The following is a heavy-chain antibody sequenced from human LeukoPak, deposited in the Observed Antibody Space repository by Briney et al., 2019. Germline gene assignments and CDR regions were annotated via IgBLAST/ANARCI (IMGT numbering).Heavy chain of an antibody. J-gene: IGHJ4*02. CDR2: ITPDGNAA. V-gene: IGHV3-74*03. Sequence: GGSLRLSCVASGFTFSGHWMHWVHQVPGKGLMAVSRITPDGNAAAHADSVKGRFTISRDNAKNTLYLDMNSLTAEDTALYYCARSGYSNGYDYWGQGTLVTVSS. CDR3: ARSGYSNGYDY. D-gene: IGHD2-15*01. CDR1: GFTFSGHW.